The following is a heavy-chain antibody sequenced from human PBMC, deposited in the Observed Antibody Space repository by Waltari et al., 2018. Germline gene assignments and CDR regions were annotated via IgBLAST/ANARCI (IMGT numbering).Heavy chain of an antibody. CDR2: ITSSSRTI. Sequence: EVQLVESGGGLVQPGGSLRLSCAASGFTFSSYSMNWVRQAPGKGLGCVSYITSSSRTICYADSGKGRFTISRDNARNSLYLQMNGLRDEDTAVYYCVRANLDYWGQGTLVTVSS. J-gene: IGHJ4*02. V-gene: IGHV3-48*02. CDR3: VRANLDY. CDR1: GFTFSSYS.